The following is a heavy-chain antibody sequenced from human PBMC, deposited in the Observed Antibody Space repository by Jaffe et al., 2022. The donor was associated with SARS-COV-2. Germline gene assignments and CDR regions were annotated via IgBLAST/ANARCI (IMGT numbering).Heavy chain of an antibody. V-gene: IGHV3-74*01. CDR2: INGDGRST. CDR1: GFTFSSYW. J-gene: IGHJ3*02. D-gene: IGHD4-4*01. CDR3: VRETTVFPTYDI. Sequence: EVQLVESGGGLVQPGGSLRLSCAASGFTFSSYWMHWVRQAPGKGLVWVSHINGDGRSTSYADSVKGRFTISRDNAKNMLYLQINSLRVEDTAVYYCVRETTVFPTYDIWGQGTMVTVSS.